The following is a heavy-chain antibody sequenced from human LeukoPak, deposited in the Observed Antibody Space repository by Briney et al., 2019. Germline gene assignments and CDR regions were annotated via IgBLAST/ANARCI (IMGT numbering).Heavy chain of an antibody. J-gene: IGHJ4*02. CDR2: INPNSGGT. Sequence: ASVKVSCKASGYTFTGYYMHWVRQAPGQGLEWMRWINPNSGGTNYAQKFQGRVTMTRDTSVSTAYMELSRLRSDDTAVYYCARELDIVVVPAAMGADYWGQGTLVTVSS. V-gene: IGHV1-2*02. D-gene: IGHD2-2*03. CDR1: GYTFTGYY. CDR3: ARELDIVVVPAAMGADY.